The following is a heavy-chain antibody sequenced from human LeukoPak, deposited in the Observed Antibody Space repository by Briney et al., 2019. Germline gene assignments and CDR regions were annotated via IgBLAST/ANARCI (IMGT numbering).Heavy chain of an antibody. CDR3: ATIPHTAMGYYYGMDV. CDR2: FDPEDGET. Sequence: ASVKVSCKVSGYTLTELSIHWVRQAPGKGLEWMGGFDPEDGETIYAQKFQGRVTMTEDTSTDTAYMELSSLRSEDTAVYYCATIPHTAMGYYYGMDVWGQGTTVTVSS. V-gene: IGHV1-24*01. J-gene: IGHJ6*02. D-gene: IGHD5-18*01. CDR1: GYTLTELS.